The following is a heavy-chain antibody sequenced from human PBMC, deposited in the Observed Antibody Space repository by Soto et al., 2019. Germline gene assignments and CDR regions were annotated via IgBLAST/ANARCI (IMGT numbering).Heavy chain of an antibody. Sequence: ETLSLTCTVSGGSISSYYWSWIRQPAGKGLEWIGRIYTSGSTNYNPSLKSRVTMSVDTSKNQFSLKLSSVTAADTAVYYCARDSFYDSSGYPGAFDIWGQGTMVTVSS. CDR1: GGSISSYY. V-gene: IGHV4-4*07. CDR3: ARDSFYDSSGYPGAFDI. D-gene: IGHD3-22*01. CDR2: IYTSGST. J-gene: IGHJ3*02.